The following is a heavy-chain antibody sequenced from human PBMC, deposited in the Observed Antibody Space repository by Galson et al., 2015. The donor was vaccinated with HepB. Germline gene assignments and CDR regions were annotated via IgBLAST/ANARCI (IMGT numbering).Heavy chain of an antibody. CDR2: IKQDGSEK. CDR3: ARDDSSGRHNWFDP. J-gene: IGHJ5*02. V-gene: IGHV3-7*01. CDR1: GFTFSSYW. Sequence: LRLSCAASGFTFSSYWMSWVRQAPGKGLEWVANIKQDGSEKYYVDSVKGRFTISRDNAKNSLYLQMNSLRAEDTAVYYCARDDSSGRHNWFDPWGQGILVTVSS. D-gene: IGHD6-19*01.